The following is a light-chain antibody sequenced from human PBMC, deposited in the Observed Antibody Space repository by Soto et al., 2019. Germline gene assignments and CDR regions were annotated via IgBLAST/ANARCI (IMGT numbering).Light chain of an antibody. CDR2: GAS. V-gene: IGKV1-39*01. J-gene: IGKJ1*01. Sequence: DIQMTQSPSSLSASVGDRVTITCRASQTISTYLNWYQQKPVKAPKLLIYGASNLQTGVPSRFRGSGSGTDFTLTISSLQAEDFATYYCQQSYSTFWTFGQGTKVEIK. CDR1: QTISTY. CDR3: QQSYSTFWT.